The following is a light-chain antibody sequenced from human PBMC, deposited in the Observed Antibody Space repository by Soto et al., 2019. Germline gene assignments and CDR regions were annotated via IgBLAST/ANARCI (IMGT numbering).Light chain of an antibody. CDR2: DAS. J-gene: IGKJ4*01. Sequence: EIVVTQSPATLSLSPGERATLSCRTSQSVGSYLAWYQKKPGKAPRLLIYDASNRATGIPARFSGSGSGRDFTLTISSLEPEDVAVYYCQQRSNWPPLSFGGGTQVEIK. V-gene: IGKV3-11*02. CDR3: QQRSNWPPLS. CDR1: QSVGSY.